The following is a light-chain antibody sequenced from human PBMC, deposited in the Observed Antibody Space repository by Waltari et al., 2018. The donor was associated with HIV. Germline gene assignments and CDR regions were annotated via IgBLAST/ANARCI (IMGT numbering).Light chain of an antibody. J-gene: IGKJ1*01. CDR2: ATA. CDR1: QSVSSSY. V-gene: IGKV3-20*01. Sequence: IVLTQSPGTLSSSPGERATLSCRTGQSVSSSYLAWYQQKPGQAPRLLIYATATRATGIPDRFSGFGSGTHFSLTISRLEPEDVAVYYCQLYGTFGQGTKVEIK. CDR3: QLYGT.